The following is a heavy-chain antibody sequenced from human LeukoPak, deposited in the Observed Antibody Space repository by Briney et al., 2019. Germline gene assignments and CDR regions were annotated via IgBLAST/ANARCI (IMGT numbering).Heavy chain of an antibody. CDR2: ISSSSSYI. CDR3: ASKFHYYDSSGYYL. V-gene: IGHV3-21*01. D-gene: IGHD3-22*01. CDR1: GFTFSSYS. J-gene: IGHJ4*02. Sequence: GGSLRFSCAASGFTFSSYSMNWVRQAPGKGLEWVSSISSSSSYIYYADSVKGRFTISRDNAKNSLYLQMNSLRAEGTAVYYCASKFHYYDSSGYYLWGQGTLVTVSS.